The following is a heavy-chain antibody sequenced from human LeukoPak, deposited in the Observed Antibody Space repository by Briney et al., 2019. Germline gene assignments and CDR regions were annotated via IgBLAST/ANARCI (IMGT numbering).Heavy chain of an antibody. D-gene: IGHD4-17*01. Sequence: ASVKVSCKVSGYTLTELSMHWVRQAPGNGLEWVGGFDPEDGETIYAQKFQGRVTMTEDTSTDTAYMELSSLRSEDTAVYYCATMEDYGDYNLFDPWGQGTLVTVSS. CDR1: GYTLTELS. V-gene: IGHV1-24*01. CDR3: ATMEDYGDYNLFDP. J-gene: IGHJ5*02. CDR2: FDPEDGET.